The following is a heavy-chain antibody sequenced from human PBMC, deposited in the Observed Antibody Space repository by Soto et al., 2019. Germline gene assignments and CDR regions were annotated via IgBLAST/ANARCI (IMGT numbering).Heavy chain of an antibody. J-gene: IGHJ4*02. D-gene: IGHD6-13*01. CDR3: EKENGYSSSWFEFDN. Sequence: GVSLRLSCAASGFTFSSYAMSWVRQAPGKGLEWVSAISGSGGSTYYADSVKGRFTISRDNSKNTLYLQMNSLRAEDTAVYYCEKENGYSSSWFEFDNWGQGTLVNVSS. CDR2: ISGSGGST. V-gene: IGHV3-23*01. CDR1: GFTFSSYA.